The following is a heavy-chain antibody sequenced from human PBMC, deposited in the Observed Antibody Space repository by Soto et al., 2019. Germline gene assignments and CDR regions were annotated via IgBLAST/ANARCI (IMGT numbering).Heavy chain of an antibody. V-gene: IGHV4-30-4*01. CDR3: ARDRRGYSYGYDYYYGMDV. Sequence: SETLSLTCTVSGGSISSGDYYWSWIRQPPGKGLEWIGYIYYSGSTYYNPSLKSRVTISVDTSKNQFSLKLSSVTAADTAVYYCARDRRGYSYGYDYYYGMDVWGQGTTVTVSS. CDR2: IYYSGST. CDR1: GGSISSGDYY. J-gene: IGHJ6*02. D-gene: IGHD5-18*01.